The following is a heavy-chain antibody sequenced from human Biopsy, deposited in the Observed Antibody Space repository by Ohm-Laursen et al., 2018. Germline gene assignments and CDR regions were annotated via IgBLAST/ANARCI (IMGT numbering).Heavy chain of an antibody. D-gene: IGHD3-3*01. CDR2: IVPILGHP. Sequence: SSVTVSCKASGGPSSNYAFSWVRQAPGQGLEWVGRIVPILGHPNYAQRFQGRVSITADKSTTYVYMELSRLTSGDTAVYYCAADADGYYTEFDYWGPGTLVTVSS. V-gene: IGHV1-69*04. CDR3: AADADGYYTEFDY. CDR1: GGPSSNYA. J-gene: IGHJ4*02.